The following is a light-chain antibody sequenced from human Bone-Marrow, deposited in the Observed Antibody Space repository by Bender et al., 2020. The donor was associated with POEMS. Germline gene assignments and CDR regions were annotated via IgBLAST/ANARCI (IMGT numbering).Light chain of an antibody. CDR2: SSH. Sequence: QSVLTQPPSASGTPGQRVTISCSGGSSNIGAHAVNWYQHLPGQTPKLLIYSSHRRPSEVPDRFSGSRSGTSAALAISELQSEDEADYYCAVWDDSLNGWVFGGGTKLTVL. CDR3: AVWDDSLNGWV. J-gene: IGLJ3*02. V-gene: IGLV1-44*01. CDR1: SSNIGAHA.